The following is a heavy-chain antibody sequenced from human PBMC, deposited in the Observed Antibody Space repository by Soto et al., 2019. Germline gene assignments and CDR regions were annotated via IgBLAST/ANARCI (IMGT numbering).Heavy chain of an antibody. J-gene: IGHJ4*02. CDR3: ARWSFLDY. CDR2: ISGSDGKT. Sequence: PGGSLRLSCAASGFSFTSYALSRVRQAPGKGLEWVSTISGSDGKTYYADSVKGRFSISRDTSKTTLYLQMNSLRVEDTAVYYCARWSFLDYWGQGTRVTVSS. V-gene: IGHV3-23*01. D-gene: IGHD1-26*01. CDR1: GFSFTSYA.